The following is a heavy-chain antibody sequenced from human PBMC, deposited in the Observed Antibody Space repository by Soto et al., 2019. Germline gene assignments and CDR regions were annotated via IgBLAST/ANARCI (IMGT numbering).Heavy chain of an antibody. Sequence: ASVKVSCKASGYTFTRYNVHWVRQAPGQGLEWMAIINPSGGTTSHVQKFEGRVTLTTDTSTSTVYMELSSLRSDDTAVYYCARVRGGGSEYFFDYWGQGTLVT. V-gene: IGHV1-46*01. CDR2: INPSGGTT. CDR1: GYTFTRYN. CDR3: ARVRGGGSEYFFDY. D-gene: IGHD2-15*01. J-gene: IGHJ4*02.